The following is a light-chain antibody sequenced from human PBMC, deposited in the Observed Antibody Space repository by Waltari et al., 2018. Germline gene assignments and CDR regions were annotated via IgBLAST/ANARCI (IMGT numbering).Light chain of an antibody. CDR2: QDT. CDR3: QVWDSATAV. CDR1: ALDTKY. J-gene: IGLJ2*01. Sequence: SYEVTQATSVSVSPGQTTTITCSGDALDTKYVSWYQQKAGQSPRLLFYQDTQRPLGIPERFSASNGWSTATLTISGTQSVDEAVYYCQVWDSATAVFGGGTRLTVL. V-gene: IGLV3-1*01.